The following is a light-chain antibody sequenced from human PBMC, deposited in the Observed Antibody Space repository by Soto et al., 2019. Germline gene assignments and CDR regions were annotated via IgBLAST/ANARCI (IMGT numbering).Light chain of an antibody. CDR1: QSVSSSY. CDR2: GAS. J-gene: IGKJ1*01. CDR3: QQYGSSPWT. V-gene: IGKV3-20*01. Sequence: EIVMTQSPGTLSLSPGGRATLSCRASQSVSSSYLAWYQQKPGQAPRLLIYGASSRATGIPDRFSGSGSGTDFTLTISRLEPEDFAVYYCQQYGSSPWTVGQGTKVEIK.